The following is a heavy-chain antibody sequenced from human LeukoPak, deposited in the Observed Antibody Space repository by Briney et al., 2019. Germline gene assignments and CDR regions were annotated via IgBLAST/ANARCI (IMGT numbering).Heavy chain of an antibody. V-gene: IGHV1-69*02. Sequence: GASVKVSCKASGGTFSSYTISWVRQAPGQGLEWMGRIIPILGIANYAQKFQGRVTITADKSTSTVYMELSSLGSEDTAVYYCASGYSSSSAYFDYWGQGTLVTVSS. J-gene: IGHJ4*02. D-gene: IGHD6-6*01. CDR1: GGTFSSYT. CDR3: ASGYSSSSAYFDY. CDR2: IIPILGIA.